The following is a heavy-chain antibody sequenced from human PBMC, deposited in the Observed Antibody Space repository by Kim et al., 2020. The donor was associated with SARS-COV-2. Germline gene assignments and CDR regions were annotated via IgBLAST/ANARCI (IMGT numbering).Heavy chain of an antibody. CDR2: ISSTSRNI. Sequence: GGSLRLSCADSGFTFSIYSIDWVRRAPGKGLEWIIYISSTSRNIYYADSVKGRFTVSRDNSENSVYMQMDSLTDEDTAIYYCARVVPSGSTVDYWGQGTPVTVSS. CDR3: ARVVPSGSTVDY. J-gene: IGHJ4*02. D-gene: IGHD1-26*01. CDR1: GFTFSIYS. V-gene: IGHV3-48*02.